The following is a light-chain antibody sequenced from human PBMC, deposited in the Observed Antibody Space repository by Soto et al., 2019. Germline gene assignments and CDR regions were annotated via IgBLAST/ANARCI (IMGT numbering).Light chain of an antibody. CDR3: GTWHSSLSPHVV. CDR2: ENN. CDR1: SSNIGNNY. V-gene: IGLV1-51*02. Sequence: QSVLTQPPSVSAAPGQRVTISCSGSSSNIGNNYVSWYQQPPGTAPKLLIYENNKRPSGIPDRFPGSKSGTSATLGITGLQTGDEADYYCGTWHSSLSPHVVFGGGTKLTVL. J-gene: IGLJ2*01.